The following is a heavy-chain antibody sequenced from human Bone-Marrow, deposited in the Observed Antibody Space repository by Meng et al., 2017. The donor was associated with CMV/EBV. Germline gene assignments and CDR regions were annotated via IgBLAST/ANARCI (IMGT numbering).Heavy chain of an antibody. CDR3: ARVNYDSSGFYFDY. J-gene: IGHJ4*02. CDR1: GFTFSTYS. D-gene: IGHD3-22*01. Sequence: GGSLRLSCAASGFTFSTYSINWVRQAPGKGLEWVSSISSSSSYIYYADSVKGRFTISRDNAKNSLYLQMNSLRAEDTAVYYCARVNYDSSGFYFDYWGQGTLVTVSS. CDR2: ISSSSSYI. V-gene: IGHV3-21*01.